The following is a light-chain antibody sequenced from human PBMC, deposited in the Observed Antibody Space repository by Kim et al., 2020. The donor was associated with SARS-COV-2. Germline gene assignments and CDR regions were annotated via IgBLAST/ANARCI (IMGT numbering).Light chain of an antibody. V-gene: IGKV1-9*01. CDR1: QGISSY. CDR3: QQWGT. J-gene: IGKJ2*02. CDR2: AAS. Sequence: DIQLTQSPSFLSASVGDRVTITCRASQGISSYLAWYQQKPGKAPKLLIYAASTLQSGVPSRFSGSGSGTEFTLTISSLQPEDFATYYCQQWGTFGQGTKLEI.